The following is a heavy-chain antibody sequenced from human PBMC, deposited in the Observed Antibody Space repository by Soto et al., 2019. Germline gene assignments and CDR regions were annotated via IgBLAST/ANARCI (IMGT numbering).Heavy chain of an antibody. V-gene: IGHV1-18*04. CDR2: ISGHNGNT. CDR3: ARHRFNYYDDTVYYYFDY. CDR1: GYSFTSYG. Sequence: ASVKVSCKASGYSFTSYGISWLRQSPGQGPEWMGWISGHNGNTNHPQSLQGRVTMTTDTSRNTAYMELRSLRSDDTAVYYCARHRFNYYDDTVYYYFDYWGQGTLVTSPQ. J-gene: IGHJ4*02. D-gene: IGHD3-22*01.